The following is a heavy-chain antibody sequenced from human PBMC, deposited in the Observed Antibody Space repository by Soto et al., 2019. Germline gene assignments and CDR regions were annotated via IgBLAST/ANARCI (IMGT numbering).Heavy chain of an antibody. V-gene: IGHV4-30-2*06. Sequence: PSETLSLTCTVSGASISYGGFSWSWIRQSPGKGLEWIGYISHLESTYFHPSFKSRLTMSIDRTRNQFSLKLSSVTAADMAVYYCAGGGGYDFLDYGGRGVLVTVPS. CDR3: AGGGGYDFLDY. CDR2: ISHLEST. J-gene: IGHJ4*02. D-gene: IGHD5-12*01. CDR1: GASISYGGFS.